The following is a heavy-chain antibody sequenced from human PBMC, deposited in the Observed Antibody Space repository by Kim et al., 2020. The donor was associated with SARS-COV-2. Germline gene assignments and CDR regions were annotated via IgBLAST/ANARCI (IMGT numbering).Heavy chain of an antibody. V-gene: IGHV4-59*01. Sequence: TPPHRSRVTVSVDTSKNQFSLKLSSVTAEDTALYYCARLYSGLAEGWFDPWGQGTLVTVSS. CDR3: ARLYSGLAEGWFDP. D-gene: IGHD5-12*01. J-gene: IGHJ5*02.